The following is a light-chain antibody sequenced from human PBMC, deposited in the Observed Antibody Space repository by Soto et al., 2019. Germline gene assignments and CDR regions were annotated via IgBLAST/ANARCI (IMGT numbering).Light chain of an antibody. CDR1: RSNIGSNP. V-gene: IGLV1-44*01. J-gene: IGLJ3*02. Sequence: SVLTQPPSASGTPGQTVTISCSGSRSNIGSNPIQWYLQLPGTAPKLLIYRDNQRPSGVPDRFSGSKSGTSASLAISGLQSEDEADYHCATWDDGLYGPVFGGGTKVTVL. CDR2: RDN. CDR3: ATWDDGLYGPV.